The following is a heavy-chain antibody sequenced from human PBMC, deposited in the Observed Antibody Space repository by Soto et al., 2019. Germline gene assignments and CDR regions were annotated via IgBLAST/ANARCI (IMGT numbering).Heavy chain of an antibody. D-gene: IGHD5-18*01. J-gene: IGHJ4*02. Sequence: GASVKVSCKASGYTFTSYDINWVRQATGQGFEWMGWMNPDSGNTGYAQKFQGRVTMTRNTSISTAYMELSSLRSEDTAVYYCARGSGRWKHELTFDYWGQGTLVTVSS. CDR3: ARGSGRWKHELTFDY. CDR1: GYTFTSYD. V-gene: IGHV1-8*01. CDR2: MNPDSGNT.